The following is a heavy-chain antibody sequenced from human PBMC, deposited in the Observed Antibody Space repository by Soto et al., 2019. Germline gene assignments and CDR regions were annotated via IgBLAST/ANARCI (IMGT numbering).Heavy chain of an antibody. CDR2: IRSKAYGGTT. V-gene: IGHV3-49*04. CDR1: GFTFGDYA. CDR3: TRDSPPAEYFQH. Sequence: GGSLRLSCTASGFTFGDYAMSWVRQAPGKGLEWVGFIRSKAYGGTTEYAASVKGRFTISRDDSKSIAYLQMNSLKTEDTAVYYCTRDSPPAEYFQHWGQGTLVTVSS. J-gene: IGHJ1*01.